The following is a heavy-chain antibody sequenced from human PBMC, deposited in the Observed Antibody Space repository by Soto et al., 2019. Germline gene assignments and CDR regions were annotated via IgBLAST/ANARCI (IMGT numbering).Heavy chain of an antibody. D-gene: IGHD4-17*01. CDR2: IIPIFGTA. Sequence: QVQLVQSGAEVKKPGSSVKVSCKASGGTFSSYAISWVRQAPGQGLEWMGGIIPIFGTANYAQKFQGRVTITADESTSTAYMKLSSLRSEDTAVYYCARVPDPAYGDYGLSDYWGQGTLVTVSS. V-gene: IGHV1-69*12. CDR1: GGTFSSYA. J-gene: IGHJ4*02. CDR3: ARVPDPAYGDYGLSDY.